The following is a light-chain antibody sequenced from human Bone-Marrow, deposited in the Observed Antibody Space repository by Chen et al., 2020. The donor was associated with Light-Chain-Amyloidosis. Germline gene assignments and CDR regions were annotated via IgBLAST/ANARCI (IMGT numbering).Light chain of an antibody. CDR2: AAS. Sequence: DIQMTQSPSSLSASVGDRVTITCRASQSISSYLNWYQQKPGKAPKLLIYAASSLQSGVPSRFSGSGSGTDFTLTISSLQPEDFATYYCQQSYCTPPVTFGQGTKVEIK. V-gene: IGKV1-39*01. J-gene: IGKJ1*01. CDR3: QQSYCTPPVT. CDR1: QSISSY.